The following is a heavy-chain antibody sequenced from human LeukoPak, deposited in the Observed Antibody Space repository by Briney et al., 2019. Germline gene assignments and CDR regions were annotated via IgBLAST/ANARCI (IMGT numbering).Heavy chain of an antibody. CDR2: ISSESAHI. J-gene: IGHJ4*02. Sequence: GGSLRLSCAVSGFTFSDYSMNWVRQAPGMGLEWVSSISSESAHILYADSVKGRFTISRDNAKNSLFLQMNSLRAEDTAVYYCARFETVAAKPLEYWGQGALVTVSS. D-gene: IGHD6-19*01. V-gene: IGHV3-21*01. CDR3: ARFETVAAKPLEY. CDR1: GFTFSDYS.